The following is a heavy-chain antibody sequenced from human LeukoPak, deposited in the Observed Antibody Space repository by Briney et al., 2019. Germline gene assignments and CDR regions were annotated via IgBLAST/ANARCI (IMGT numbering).Heavy chain of an antibody. Sequence: GGSLRLSCAASGFTFSSYAMHWVRQAPGKGLEWVAVISYDGSNNYYADSVKGRFTISRDNSKNTLYLQMNSLRAEDTAVYYCATSGYSSSWYPIDIWGQGTMVTVSS. CDR2: ISYDGSNN. CDR1: GFTFSSYA. V-gene: IGHV3-30*01. CDR3: ATSGYSSSWYPIDI. D-gene: IGHD6-13*01. J-gene: IGHJ3*02.